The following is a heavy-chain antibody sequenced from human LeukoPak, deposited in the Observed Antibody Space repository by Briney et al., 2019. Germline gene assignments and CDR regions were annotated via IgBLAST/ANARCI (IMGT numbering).Heavy chain of an antibody. J-gene: IGHJ4*02. V-gene: IGHV4-59*01. D-gene: IGHD1-7*01. CDR3: ARDGGNWNFGVIDS. Sequence: SDTLPLTCTVSGGSISTYYWSWIRQPPGKGLEWIGYVYYTGSTNYNPSLKSRVTISVDTSKNQFSLKLSSVTAADTAMYYCARDGGNWNFGVIDSWGQGTLVTVSS. CDR1: GGSISTYY. CDR2: VYYTGST.